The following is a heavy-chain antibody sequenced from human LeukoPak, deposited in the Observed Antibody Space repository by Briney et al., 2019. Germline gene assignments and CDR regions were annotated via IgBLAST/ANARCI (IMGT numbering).Heavy chain of an antibody. V-gene: IGHV1-69*13. Sequence: SVKVSWKASGGTFSSYAISWVRQAPGQGLEWMGGIIPIFGTANYAQKFQGRVTITADESTSTAYMELSSLRSEDTAVYYCASTKNELGYCSSTSCYGQDIWGQGTLVTVSS. D-gene: IGHD2-2*01. CDR2: IIPIFGTA. J-gene: IGHJ4*02. CDR1: GGTFSSYA. CDR3: ASTKNELGYCSSTSCYGQDI.